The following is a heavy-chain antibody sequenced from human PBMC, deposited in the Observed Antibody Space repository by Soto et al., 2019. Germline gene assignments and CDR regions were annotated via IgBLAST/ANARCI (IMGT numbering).Heavy chain of an antibody. Sequence: SETLSLTCTVSGGSISSYYWSWIRQPPGKGLEWIGYIYYSGSTNYNPSLKSRVTISVDTSKNQFSLKLSSVTAADTAVYYCARDVSGAAAGPDAFDIWGQGTMVTVSS. CDR3: ARDVSGAAAGPDAFDI. CDR1: GGSISSYY. D-gene: IGHD6-13*01. V-gene: IGHV4-59*01. J-gene: IGHJ3*02. CDR2: IYYSGST.